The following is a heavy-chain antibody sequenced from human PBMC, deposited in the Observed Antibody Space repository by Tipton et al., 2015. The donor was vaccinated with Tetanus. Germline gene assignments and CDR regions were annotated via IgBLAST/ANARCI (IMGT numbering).Heavy chain of an antibody. Sequence: SLRLSCAASGFPFMTHYMSWVRQAPGKGLEWVASIKRDGSEKFYADSVKGRFTISRDNAENSLYLQMSSLRVEDTAVYYCAREIWWTSWVASARWGQGCLVPVSS. CDR1: GFPFMTHY. D-gene: IGHD4/OR15-4a*01. CDR3: AREIWWTSWVASAR. J-gene: IGHJ4*02. CDR2: IKRDGSEK. V-gene: IGHV3-7*01.